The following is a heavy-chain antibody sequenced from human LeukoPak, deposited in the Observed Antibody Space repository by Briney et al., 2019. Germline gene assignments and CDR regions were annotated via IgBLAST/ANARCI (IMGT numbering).Heavy chain of an antibody. V-gene: IGHV1-2*02. CDR1: GYTVTAYY. Sequence: ASVKVSCKAAGYTVTAYYIHWVRQAPGQGLGLMGWIDTNTGATKYAHKFQSRVTTTPDTSTSTPYMELSSLVSAATPPYYFAGEAFCAGGSWNVQRVASWGPGALVTVSS. J-gene: IGHJ4*02. CDR3: AGEAFCAGGSWNVQRVAS. CDR2: IDTNTGAT. D-gene: IGHD2-8*02.